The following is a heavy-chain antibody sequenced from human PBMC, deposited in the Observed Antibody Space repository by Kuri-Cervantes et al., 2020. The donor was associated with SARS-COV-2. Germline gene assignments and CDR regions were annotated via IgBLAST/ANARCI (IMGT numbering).Heavy chain of an antibody. D-gene: IGHD4-17*01. V-gene: IGHV3-21*01. Sequence: GGSLRLSCAASGFTFSSYSMNWVRQAPGKGLEWVSSITRSSVYISYADSLKGRFTISRDNAKNSLYLQMNSLRAEDTAVYYCARSPGDGDYDPFDYWGQGTPVTVSS. J-gene: IGHJ4*02. CDR1: GFTFSSYS. CDR3: ARSPGDGDYDPFDY. CDR2: ITRSSVYI.